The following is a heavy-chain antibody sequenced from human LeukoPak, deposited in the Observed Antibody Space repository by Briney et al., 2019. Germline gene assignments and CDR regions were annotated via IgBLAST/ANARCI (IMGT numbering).Heavy chain of an antibody. Sequence: ASVKVSCKASGYTFISYGISWVRQAPGQGLEWMGWISAYNGNTNYAQKLQGRVTMTTDTSTSTAYMELRSLRSDGTAVYYCARAEYYYDSSGYSDHWGQGTLVTVSS. CDR1: GYTFISYG. J-gene: IGHJ5*02. V-gene: IGHV1-18*01. D-gene: IGHD3-22*01. CDR2: ISAYNGNT. CDR3: ARAEYYYDSSGYSDH.